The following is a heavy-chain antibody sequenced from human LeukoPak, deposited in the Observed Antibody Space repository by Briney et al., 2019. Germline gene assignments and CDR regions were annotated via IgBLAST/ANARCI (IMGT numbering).Heavy chain of an antibody. J-gene: IGHJ4*02. V-gene: IGHV3-23*01. Sequence: GGSLRLSCAASGFIFSKYAMSWLRQAPGKGLEWVSTIHVRNYYADSVRGRFTISRDNSRSTLYLQMDNLRAEDTAIYYCAKDQPTDGYNAIWGRGTLVTVSS. CDR1: GFIFSKYA. D-gene: IGHD5-24*01. CDR3: AKDQPTDGYNAI. CDR2: IHVRN.